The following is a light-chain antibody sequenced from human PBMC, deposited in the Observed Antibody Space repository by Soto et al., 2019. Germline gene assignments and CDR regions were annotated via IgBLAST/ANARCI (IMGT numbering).Light chain of an antibody. CDR3: LQDHEHRT. CDR2: GAS. V-gene: IGKV1-6*01. J-gene: IGKJ4*01. Sequence: AIQMTQSPSSLSASVGDRVTITCRASQDISNDLGWYQQKPGKAPNLLIYGASTLQSGVPSRFSGSGSGTDFTITSRSLQAEDSESYYCLQDHEHRTFGGGTRVEIK. CDR1: QDISND.